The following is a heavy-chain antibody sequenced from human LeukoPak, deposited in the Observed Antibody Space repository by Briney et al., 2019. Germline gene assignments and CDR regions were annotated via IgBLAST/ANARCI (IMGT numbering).Heavy chain of an antibody. CDR1: GGSISSSSYY. V-gene: IGHV4-39*01. J-gene: IGHJ4*02. Sequence: PSETLSLTCTVSGGSISSSSYYWGWIRQPPGKGLEWIGSIYYSGSTYYNPSLKSRVTISVDTSKNQFSLKLSSVTAADTAVYYCARRVAAAGPGYFDYSGQGTLVTVSS. CDR3: ARRVAAAGPGYFDY. CDR2: IYYSGST. D-gene: IGHD6-13*01.